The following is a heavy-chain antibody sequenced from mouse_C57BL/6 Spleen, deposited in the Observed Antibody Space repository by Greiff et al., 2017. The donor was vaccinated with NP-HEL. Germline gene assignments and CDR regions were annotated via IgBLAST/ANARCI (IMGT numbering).Heavy chain of an antibody. CDR1: GFTFSDYG. J-gene: IGHJ3*01. V-gene: IGHV5-17*01. CDR3: ARPGLLPFAY. D-gene: IGHD2-3*01. Sequence: EVKFEESGGGLVKPGGSLKLSCAASGFTFSDYGMHWVRQAPEKGLEWVAYLSSGSSTIYYADTVKGRFTISRDNAKNTLFLQMTSLRSEDTAMYYCARPGLLPFAYWGQGTLVTVSA. CDR2: LSSGSSTI.